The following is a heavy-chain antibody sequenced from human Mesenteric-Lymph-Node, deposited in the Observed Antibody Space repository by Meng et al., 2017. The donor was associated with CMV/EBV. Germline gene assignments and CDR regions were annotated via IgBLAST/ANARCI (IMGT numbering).Heavy chain of an antibody. CDR1: GYTFTSYG. CDR2: ISAYNGNT. Sequence: ASVKVSCKASGYTFTSYGISWVRQAPGQGLEWMGWISAYNGNTNYAQKLQGRVTMTTDTSTSTAYMELRSLRSDDTAVYYCARRAFTYYDILTGFFDYWGQGTRVTVSS. J-gene: IGHJ4*02. V-gene: IGHV1-18*01. CDR3: ARRAFTYYDILTGFFDY. D-gene: IGHD3-9*01.